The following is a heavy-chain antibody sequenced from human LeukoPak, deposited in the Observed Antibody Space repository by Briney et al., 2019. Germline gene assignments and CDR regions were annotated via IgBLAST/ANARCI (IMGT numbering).Heavy chain of an antibody. CDR2: ISDSGGST. D-gene: IGHD2-15*01. CDR3: AKGTGGSCYSGSDS. V-gene: IGHV3-23*01. Sequence: PGGSLRLSCAASGFTFSNYAMSWVCQALGKGLEWVSSISDSGGSTYYADSVKGRFTISRDNFKNTLYLQMNSLRGEDTAVYYCAKGTGGSCYSGSDSWGQGTLVTVSS. J-gene: IGHJ4*02. CDR1: GFTFSNYA.